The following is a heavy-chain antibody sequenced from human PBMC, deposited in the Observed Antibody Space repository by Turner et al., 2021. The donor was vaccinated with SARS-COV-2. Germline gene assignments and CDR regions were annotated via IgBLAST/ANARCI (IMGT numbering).Heavy chain of an antibody. CDR1: GFTVSSNY. CDR3: ARDLNYYGMDV. D-gene: IGHD3-9*01. J-gene: IGHJ6*02. Sequence: EVQLVESGGGLFQPGGSRRLPCAASGFTVSSNYMSWVRQAPGKGLEWVSLIYGGGTTYYADSVKGRFTISRHNSKNTLYLQMNSLRAEDTAVYYCARDLNYYGMDVWGQGTTVTVSS. CDR2: IYGGGTT. V-gene: IGHV3-53*04.